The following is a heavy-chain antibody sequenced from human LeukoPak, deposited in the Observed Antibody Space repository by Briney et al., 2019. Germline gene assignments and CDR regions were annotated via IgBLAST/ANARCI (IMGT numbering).Heavy chain of an antibody. J-gene: IGHJ4*02. CDR3: ARASVTGDY. CDR2: IDYSGST. CDR1: GGSISSYY. D-gene: IGHD7-27*01. Sequence: SETLSLTCTVSGGSISSYYWSWIRQPPGKGLEWIGYIDYSGSTNYNPSLKSRVTISVDTSKNQFSLKLSSATAADTAVYYCARASVTGDYWGQGTLVTVSS. V-gene: IGHV4-59*01.